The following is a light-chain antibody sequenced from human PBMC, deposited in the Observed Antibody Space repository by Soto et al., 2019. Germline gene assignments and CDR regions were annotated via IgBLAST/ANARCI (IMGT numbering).Light chain of an antibody. CDR1: QSISSY. CDR2: DVS. J-gene: IGKJ4*01. V-gene: IGKV1-5*01. Sequence: DIQMTQSPSSLSTSLGDGVTITFRASQSISSYLNWYQQKPGKDPKFLIYDVSTLESGVPSRFSGSGSGTEFTLTISSMQHQDYATYYCQQYDSYSLTFGGGTKVDIK. CDR3: QQYDSYSLT.